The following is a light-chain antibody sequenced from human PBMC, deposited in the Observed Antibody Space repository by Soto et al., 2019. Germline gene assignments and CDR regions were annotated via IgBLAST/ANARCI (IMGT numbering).Light chain of an antibody. CDR3: QQRSNWPPGLT. V-gene: IGKV3-11*01. CDR2: DAS. CDR1: PSVSSY. J-gene: IGKJ4*01. Sequence: EIVLTQSPATLSLSPGERATLSCSASPSVSSYLAWYHQKPGQAPRLLLYDASNRATGITARFSGSGSGTDFTLTISSLVPEDFAVYYCQQRSNWPPGLTFGGGTKVEIK.